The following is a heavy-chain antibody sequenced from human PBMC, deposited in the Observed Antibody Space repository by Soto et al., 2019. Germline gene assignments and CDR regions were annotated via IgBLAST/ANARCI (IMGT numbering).Heavy chain of an antibody. Sequence: GGSLRLSCAASGFTFSSYAMSWVHQAPGKGLEWVSAISDSGGSTYYADSVTGRFTISRDTSKNTLYLQMNSLRAEDTAVYYCAKDTSSSWYYFGYWGQGTMCTVAS. V-gene: IGHV3-23*01. CDR3: AKDTSSSWYYFGY. D-gene: IGHD6-13*01. CDR2: ISDSGGST. J-gene: IGHJ4*02. CDR1: GFTFSSYA.